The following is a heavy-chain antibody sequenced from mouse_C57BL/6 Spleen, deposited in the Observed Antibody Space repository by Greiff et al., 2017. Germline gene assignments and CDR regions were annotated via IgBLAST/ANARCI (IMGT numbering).Heavy chain of an antibody. D-gene: IGHD2-4*01. J-gene: IGHJ3*01. V-gene: IGHV7-3*01. CDR3: ARYYDYDTGFAY. CDR1: GFTFTDYY. Sequence: EVKLMESGGGLVQPGGSLSLSCAASGFTFTDYYMSWVRQPPGKALEWFGFIRNKANGYTTEYSASVKGRFTISRDNSQSILYLQMNALRAEDSATYYCARYYDYDTGFAYWGQGTLVTVSA. CDR2: IRNKANGYTT.